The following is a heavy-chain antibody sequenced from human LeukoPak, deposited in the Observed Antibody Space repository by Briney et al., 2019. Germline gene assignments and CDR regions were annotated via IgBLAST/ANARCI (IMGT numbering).Heavy chain of an antibody. J-gene: IGHJ4*02. CDR1: GYTFTGYY. D-gene: IGHD5-18*01. Sequence: GASVKVSCKASGYTFTGYYMHWVRQAPGQGLEGMGWINPNSGGTNYAQKFQGRVTMTRDTSISTAYMELSRLRSDDTAVYYCARARIQLWFNPSFDYWGQGTLVTVSS. V-gene: IGHV1-2*02. CDR2: INPNSGGT. CDR3: ARARIQLWFNPSFDY.